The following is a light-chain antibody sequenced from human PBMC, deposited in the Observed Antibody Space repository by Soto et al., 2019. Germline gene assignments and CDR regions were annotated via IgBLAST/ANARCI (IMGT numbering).Light chain of an antibody. CDR1: SSDVGYYDY. CDR2: EVS. CDR3: NSYTTTATRV. J-gene: IGLJ1*01. Sequence: SVLTQPASVSGSPGQSITISCTGTSSDVGYYDYVSWYQQHPGKAPKLLIYEVSNRPSGVSDRLSGSKSGNTASLTISGLQAEDEADYFCNSYTTTATRVFRTGTKVTVL. V-gene: IGLV2-14*01.